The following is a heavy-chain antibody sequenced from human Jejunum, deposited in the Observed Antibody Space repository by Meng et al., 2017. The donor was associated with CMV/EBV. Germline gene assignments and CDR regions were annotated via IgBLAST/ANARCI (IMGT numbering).Heavy chain of an antibody. Sequence: FSDHGMHWVRQAPGKGLEWVAYIRYDGGNIYYVDLVKGQFTISRDNSKNTLYLQMKSLRGEDTAVYYCAKESPWSGGSGTYYFDYWGQGTLVTVSS. J-gene: IGHJ4*02. CDR2: IRYDGGNI. V-gene: IGHV3-30*02. CDR1: FSDHG. D-gene: IGHD3-10*01. CDR3: AKESPWSGGSGTYYFDY.